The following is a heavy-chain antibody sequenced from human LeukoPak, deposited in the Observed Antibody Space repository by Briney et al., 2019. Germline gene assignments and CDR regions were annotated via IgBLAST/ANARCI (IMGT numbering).Heavy chain of an antibody. CDR3: ARCDYDTTINPNWFAP. CDR1: GYSFTNYD. Sequence: ASVKVSCKASGYSFTNYDINGLRQAPGQGLEWMGWMKPNSGDTGYAQKFQGRVTFSGNTSISTAYMELTNLRSEDTAVYYCARCDYDTTINPNWFAPWGQGTLVTVSS. D-gene: IGHD3-22*01. V-gene: IGHV1-8*03. J-gene: IGHJ5*02. CDR2: MKPNSGDT.